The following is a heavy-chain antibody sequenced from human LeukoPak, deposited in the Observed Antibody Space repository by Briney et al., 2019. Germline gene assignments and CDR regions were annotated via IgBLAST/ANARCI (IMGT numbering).Heavy chain of an antibody. CDR2: ISTDGSST. V-gene: IGHV3-74*01. CDR1: GFTFSTYW. D-gene: IGHD3-22*01. CDR3: ARASSSGHFDY. J-gene: IGHJ4*02. Sequence: GGSLRLSCAASGFTFSTYWMHWVRQAPGKGLVWVSRISTDGSSTSYADSVKGRFTISRDNAKNTLYLQMNSLRTEDTAVYYCARASSSGHFDYWGQGALVTVSS.